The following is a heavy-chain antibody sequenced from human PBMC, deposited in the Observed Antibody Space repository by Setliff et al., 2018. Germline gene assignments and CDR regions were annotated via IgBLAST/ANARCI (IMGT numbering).Heavy chain of an antibody. CDR1: GGSIKDEDHY. CDR3: ARDRQYCSSPTCYSSYFYYYGMDV. D-gene: IGHD2-2*02. J-gene: IGHJ6*02. V-gene: IGHV4-39*02. Sequence: SETLSLTCTVSGGSIKDEDHYWGWIRQPPGKGLEWIGTIYYSGATYHNPSLKSRLAISVDTSKNQFSLKLNSVTAADTAVYYCARDRQYCSSPTCYSSYFYYYGMDVWGQGTTVTVSS. CDR2: IYYSGAT.